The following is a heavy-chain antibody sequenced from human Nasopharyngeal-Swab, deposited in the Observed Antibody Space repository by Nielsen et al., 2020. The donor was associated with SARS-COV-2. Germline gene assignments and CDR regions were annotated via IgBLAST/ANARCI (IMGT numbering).Heavy chain of an antibody. J-gene: IGHJ4*02. D-gene: IGHD6-19*01. CDR2: IYYSGST. Sequence: SETLSLTCTVSGGSISSSSYYWGWIRQPPGKGLEWIGSIYYSGSTYYNPSLKSRVTISVDTSKNQFSLKLSSVTAADTAVYYCARDHPEGLAVAGTDYWGQGTLVTVSS. V-gene: IGHV4-39*02. CDR1: GGSISSSSYY. CDR3: ARDHPEGLAVAGTDY.